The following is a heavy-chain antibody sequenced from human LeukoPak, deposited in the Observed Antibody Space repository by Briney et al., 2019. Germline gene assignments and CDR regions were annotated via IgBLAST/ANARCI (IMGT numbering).Heavy chain of an antibody. CDR3: ASGGAEWWHPFGAEYFQH. CDR2: IYYSGST. CDR1: GGSISSSSYY. V-gene: IGHV4-39*07. Sequence: SETLSLTCTVSGGSISSSSYYWGWIRQPPGKGLEWIGSIYYSGSTYYNPSLKSRVTISVDTSKNQFSLKLSSVTAADTAVYYCASGGAEWWHPFGAEYFQHWGQGTLVTVSS. D-gene: IGHD2-15*01. J-gene: IGHJ1*01.